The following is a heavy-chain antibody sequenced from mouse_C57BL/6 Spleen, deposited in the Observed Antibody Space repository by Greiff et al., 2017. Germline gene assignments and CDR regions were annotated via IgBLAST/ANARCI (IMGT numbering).Heavy chain of an antibody. Sequence: QVQLQQSGAELVKPGASVKMSCKASGYTFTTYPIEWMKQNHGKSLEWIGNFHPYNDDTKYNEKFKGKATLTVEKSSSTVYLELSRLTSDDSAVYYCARNYYGSRYGWYFDVWGTGTTVTVSS. CDR3: ARNYYGSRYGWYFDV. J-gene: IGHJ1*03. D-gene: IGHD1-1*01. CDR1: GYTFTTYP. V-gene: IGHV1-47*01. CDR2: FHPYNDDT.